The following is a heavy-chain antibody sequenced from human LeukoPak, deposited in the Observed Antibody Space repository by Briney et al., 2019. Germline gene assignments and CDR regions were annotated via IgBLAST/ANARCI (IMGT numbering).Heavy chain of an antibody. CDR1: GGSISGEY. CDR3: ARLQGYSTAVFDY. V-gene: IGHV4-59*01. CDR2: IYYTGAT. J-gene: IGHJ4*02. Sequence: SETLSLTCTVSGGSISGEYWSWVRQSPGKGLEWVGYIYYTGATNYNPSLKSRVTVSVDTPKNQFSLRLSSVIAADTAVYYCARLQGYSTAVFDYWGQGILVTVSS. D-gene: IGHD3-22*01.